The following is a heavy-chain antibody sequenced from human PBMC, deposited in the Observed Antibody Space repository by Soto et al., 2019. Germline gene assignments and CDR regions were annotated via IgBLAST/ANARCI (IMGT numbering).Heavy chain of an antibody. D-gene: IGHD6-19*01. CDR3: ATDKGSGWDEGLGY. Sequence: QVQLVQSGAEVRKPGSSVKVSCKTSGGIFSNYAITWVRQAPGQGLEWMGRIIPMFGTANYAQKFQGRVTITADESTTTGYMELSSLRSEDTAVYYCATDKGSGWDEGLGYCGQGTLVSVSS. CDR1: GGIFSNYA. CDR2: IIPMFGTA. J-gene: IGHJ4*02. V-gene: IGHV1-69*18.